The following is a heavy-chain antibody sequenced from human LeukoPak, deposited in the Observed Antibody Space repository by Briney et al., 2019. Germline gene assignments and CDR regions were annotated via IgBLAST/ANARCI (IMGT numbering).Heavy chain of an antibody. CDR1: GYTFTSYG. CDR3: ARDTYYYGSSGYYSY. V-gene: IGHV1-18*01. D-gene: IGHD3-22*01. Sequence: GASVKVSCKASGYTFTSYGISWVRQAPGQGLEGMGWISTYNGNTNYAQKLQARVTMTTDISANTAYMELRSVRSDDTAVYYCARDTYYYGSSGYYSYWGQGTLVTVSS. J-gene: IGHJ4*02. CDR2: ISTYNGNT.